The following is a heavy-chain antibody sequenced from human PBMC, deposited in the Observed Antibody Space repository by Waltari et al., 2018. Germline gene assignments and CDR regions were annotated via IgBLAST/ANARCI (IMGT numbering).Heavy chain of an antibody. CDR1: GVSVSGYF. CDR3: ALWESGWRAFRF. D-gene: IGHD6-19*01. CDR2: SRHTGDT. V-gene: IGHV4-59*08. Sequence: QVQLQESGPGLVKSSETLSLTCTVSGVSVSGYFWNWIRQAPGKGPEWIGYSRHTGDTKQNPSLKSRVTMSVDTARNDFSLRLSSVTAPDTAGYYCALWESGWRAFRFWGQGTLGTFSS. J-gene: IGHJ4*03.